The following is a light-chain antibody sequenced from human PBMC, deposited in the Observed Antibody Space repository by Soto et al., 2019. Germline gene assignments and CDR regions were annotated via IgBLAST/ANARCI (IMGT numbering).Light chain of an antibody. CDR1: TSDVGSYNL. J-gene: IGLJ2*01. CDR2: EGS. CDR3: CSFAGSGSVV. Sequence: QSVLTQPASVSGSPGQSITISCTGTTSDVGSYNLVSWYQHHPGKAPKLMIYEGSKRPSGVSDRFSGSKSGNTASLTISGLQAEDEADYYCCSFAGSGSVVFGGGTKATVL. V-gene: IGLV2-23*01.